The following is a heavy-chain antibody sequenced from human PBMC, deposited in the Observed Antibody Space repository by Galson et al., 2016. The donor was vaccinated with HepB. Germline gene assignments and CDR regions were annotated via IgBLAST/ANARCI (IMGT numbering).Heavy chain of an antibody. Sequence: PALVKPTQTLTLTCTFSGFSVTSSGEGVGWIRQPPGKALEWLAHVYWDDDKRFSPSLQSRLAITKDTSKNQVVLTMTNMDPVDTATYYCANSSRITFFGLTYYFDIWGPGTLVTVSS. V-gene: IGHV2-5*02. CDR1: GFSVTSSGEG. CDR3: ANSSRITFFGLTYYFDI. CDR2: VYWDDDK. J-gene: IGHJ4*02. D-gene: IGHD3-3*01.